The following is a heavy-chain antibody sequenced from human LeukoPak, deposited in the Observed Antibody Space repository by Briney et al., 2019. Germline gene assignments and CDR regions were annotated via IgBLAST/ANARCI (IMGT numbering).Heavy chain of an antibody. J-gene: IGHJ6*03. CDR1: GYTFTSYG. CDR3: ARGGRTFPYYYYYMDV. CDR2: ISAYNGNT. Sequence: ASVKVSCKASGYTFTSYGISWVRQAPGQGLEWMGWISAYNGNTNYAQKLQGRVTMTTDTSTSTAYIELRRLRSDDTAVYYCARGGRTFPYYYYYMDVWGKGTTVTVSS. V-gene: IGHV1-18*01. D-gene: IGHD1-14*01.